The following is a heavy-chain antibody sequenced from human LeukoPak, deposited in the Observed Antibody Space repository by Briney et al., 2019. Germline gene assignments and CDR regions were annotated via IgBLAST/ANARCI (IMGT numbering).Heavy chain of an antibody. D-gene: IGHD5-24*01. V-gene: IGHV3-9*01. Sequence: GGSLRLSCAVSGFTFDDYAMHWVRQVPGKGLEWVSGINWNSDSIGYADSVKGRFTISRDNAKNSLYLQMNSLRAEDTAVYYCARARDGYNYGAFDIWGQGTMVTVSS. CDR1: GFTFDDYA. CDR3: ARARDGYNYGAFDI. J-gene: IGHJ3*02. CDR2: INWNSDSI.